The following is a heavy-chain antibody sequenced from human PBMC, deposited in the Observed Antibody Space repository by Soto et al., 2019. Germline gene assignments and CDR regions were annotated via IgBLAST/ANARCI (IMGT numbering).Heavy chain of an antibody. J-gene: IGHJ6*03. CDR1: GDSFNDYY. Sequence: ASVKVSCKTSGDSFNDYYIHWVRQAPGQGLEWMGWINPNGGATKYAQKFQGRVTVTRDTSIRTVYMELSSLRSDDTAVYYCARESGGATATLDYYYFYMDVWGKGATVTVSS. V-gene: IGHV1-2*02. CDR2: INPNGGAT. CDR3: ARESGGATATLDYYYFYMDV. D-gene: IGHD5-12*01.